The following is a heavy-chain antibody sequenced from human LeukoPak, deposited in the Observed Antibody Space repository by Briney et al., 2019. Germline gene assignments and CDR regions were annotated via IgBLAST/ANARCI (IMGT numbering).Heavy chain of an antibody. J-gene: IGHJ6*02. CDR3: ARARRIAVAGTSDYYYYGMDV. D-gene: IGHD6-19*01. V-gene: IGHV4-59*12. Sequence: PSETLSLTCTVSGGSISSYYWGWIRQPPGKGLEWIGYIYYSGSTNYNPSLKSRVTISVDTSKNQFSLKLSSVAAADTAVYYCARARRIAVAGTSDYYYYGMDVWGQGTTVTVSS. CDR1: GGSISSYY. CDR2: IYYSGST.